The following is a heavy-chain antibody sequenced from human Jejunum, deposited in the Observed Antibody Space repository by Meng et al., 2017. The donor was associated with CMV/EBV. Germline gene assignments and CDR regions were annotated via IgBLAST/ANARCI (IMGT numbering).Heavy chain of an antibody. CDR3: ARIQVYSKGHYGMDV. J-gene: IGHJ6*02. D-gene: IGHD4-11*01. CDR1: FTFTSYW. CDR2: IKQDGSEK. V-gene: IGHV3-7*01. Sequence: FTFTSYWMTWVGQAPGKGLEWVANIKQDGSEKYYVDSVKGRFTISRDNAKNSLYLQMDSLRAEDTAVYYCARIQVYSKGHYGMDVWGQGTTVTVSS.